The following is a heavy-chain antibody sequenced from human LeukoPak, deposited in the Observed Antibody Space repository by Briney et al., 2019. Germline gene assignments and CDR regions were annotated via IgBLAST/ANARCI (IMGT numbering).Heavy chain of an antibody. D-gene: IGHD3-9*01. CDR1: GFMFSSNW. CDR2: IKEDGTET. Sequence: HPGGSLRLSCAASGFMFSSNWMSWVRLAPGKGLEWVANIKEDGTETYYVDSVKGRFTISRDNAKNSLYLQMNSLRVEDTAVYYCAKEGDFYDILTDYWGQGTLVTVSS. J-gene: IGHJ4*02. CDR3: AKEGDFYDILTDY. V-gene: IGHV3-7*03.